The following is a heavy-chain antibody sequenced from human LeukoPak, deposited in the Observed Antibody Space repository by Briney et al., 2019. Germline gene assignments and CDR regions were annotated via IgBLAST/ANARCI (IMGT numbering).Heavy chain of an antibody. V-gene: IGHV1-2*06. CDR2: INPNSGGT. J-gene: IGHJ4*02. D-gene: IGHD2-21*02. CDR3: ARVYCGGACYLSFGY. CDR1: GYTFTGYY. Sequence: GASVKVSCKASGYTFTGYYMHWVRQAPGQGLERMGRINPNSGGTNYAQKFQGRVTMTRDTSISTAYMELSRLRSDDTAVYYCARVYCGGACYLSFGYWGQGTLVTVSS.